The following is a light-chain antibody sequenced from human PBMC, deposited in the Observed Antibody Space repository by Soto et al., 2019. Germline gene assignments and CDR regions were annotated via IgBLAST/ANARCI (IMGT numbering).Light chain of an antibody. J-gene: IGLJ2*01. CDR1: SSNIGAGYD. CDR3: QSYDSSLSVV. V-gene: IGLV1-40*01. Sequence: SVLTQPPSVSGAPGQRVTISCTGSSSNIGAGYDVHWYQQLPGTAPKLLIYGNSNRPSGVPDRFSGSKSGTSASLAITGLQAEAEADYYCQSYDSSLSVVFGGGTQLTVL. CDR2: GNS.